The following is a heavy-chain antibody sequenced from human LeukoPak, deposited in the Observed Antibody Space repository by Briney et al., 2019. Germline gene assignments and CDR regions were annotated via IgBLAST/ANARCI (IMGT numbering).Heavy chain of an antibody. CDR2: IYTSGST. Sequence: SDTLSLTCTVSGGSISSYYWSWIRQPAGKGLEWIGRIYTSGSTNYNLSLKSRVTISVDKSKNQFSLKLSSVTAADTAVYFCARDLSGVLDWFGPWRQGTLVTVSS. CDR3: ARDLSGVLDWFGP. D-gene: IGHD3-16*02. J-gene: IGHJ5*02. CDR1: GGSISSYY. V-gene: IGHV4-4*07.